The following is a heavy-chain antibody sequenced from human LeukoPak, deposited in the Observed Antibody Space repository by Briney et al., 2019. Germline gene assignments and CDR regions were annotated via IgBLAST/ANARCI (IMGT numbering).Heavy chain of an antibody. J-gene: IGHJ6*03. Sequence: ASVKVSCKASGYTFTSYGISWVRQAPGQGLEWMGWISGYNGNTNYAQNLQGRVTVTTDTSTSTVYMELRSLRSDDTAVYYCARAGGDDFWSGYYYYYYMDVWGKGTTVTVSS. CDR2: ISGYNGNT. CDR1: GYTFTSYG. CDR3: ARAGGDDFWSGYYYYYYMDV. V-gene: IGHV1-18*01. D-gene: IGHD3-3*01.